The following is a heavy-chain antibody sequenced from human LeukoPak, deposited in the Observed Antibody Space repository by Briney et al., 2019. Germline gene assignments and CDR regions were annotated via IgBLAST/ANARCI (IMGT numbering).Heavy chain of an antibody. J-gene: IGHJ4*02. Sequence: GGSLRLSCTAPGFTVSSNYMSWVRQAPGKGLEWVSVIYSGGSTFYADSVKGRFTISRDNSKNTLYLQMNSLRAEDTAVYYCARLRSRAYWGQGTLVTVSS. CDR1: GFTVSSNY. D-gene: IGHD3-10*01. CDR2: IYSGGST. V-gene: IGHV3-53*01. CDR3: ARLRSRAY.